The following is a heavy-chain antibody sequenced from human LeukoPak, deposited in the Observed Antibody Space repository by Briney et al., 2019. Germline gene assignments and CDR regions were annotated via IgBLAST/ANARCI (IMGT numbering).Heavy chain of an antibody. Sequence: GESLKISCKGSGYSFTSYWIDWVRQMPGKGLEWMGIIYPGDSDTRYSPSFQGQVTISADKSISTAYLQWSSLKASDTAMYYCARHAAAYGSGSYGSDSDYWGQGTLVTVSS. V-gene: IGHV5-51*01. CDR2: IYPGDSDT. J-gene: IGHJ4*02. CDR1: GYSFTSYW. CDR3: ARHAAAYGSGSYGSDSDY. D-gene: IGHD3-10*01.